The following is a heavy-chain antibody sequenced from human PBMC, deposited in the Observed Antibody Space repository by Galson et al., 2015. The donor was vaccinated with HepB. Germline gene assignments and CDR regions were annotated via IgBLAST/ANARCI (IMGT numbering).Heavy chain of an antibody. CDR3: ARGFGSFFDS. J-gene: IGHJ4*02. CDR1: GFAFSSYS. V-gene: IGHV3-48*02. D-gene: IGHD3-10*01. Sequence: SLRLSCAASGFAFSSYSINWVRQAPGKGLEWVSYISSSGTATNYADSVKGRFTISRDNAKNSLYLQVNSLRDEDTAVYYCARGFGSFFDSWGQGTLVTVPS. CDR2: ISSSGTAT.